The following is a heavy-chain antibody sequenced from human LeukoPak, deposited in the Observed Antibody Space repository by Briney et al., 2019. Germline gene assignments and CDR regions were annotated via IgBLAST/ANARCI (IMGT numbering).Heavy chain of an antibody. CDR3: ARGLVYYYGSGSYYPSRWYFDY. Sequence: SETLSLTCAVYGGSFSGYYWSWIRQPPGKGLEWIGEINHSGSTNYNPSLKSRVTISVDTSKNQFSLKLSSVTAADTAVYYCARGLVYYYGSGSYYPSRWYFDYWGQGTLVTASS. V-gene: IGHV4-34*01. D-gene: IGHD3-10*01. CDR1: GGSFSGYY. CDR2: INHSGST. J-gene: IGHJ4*02.